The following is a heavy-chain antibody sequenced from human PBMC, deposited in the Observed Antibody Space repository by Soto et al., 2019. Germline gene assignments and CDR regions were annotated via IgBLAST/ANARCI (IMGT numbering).Heavy chain of an antibody. CDR2: IIPLFGTA. Sequence: SVKVSCKASGGTFSSYAISWVRQAPGQGLEWMGGIIPLFGTANYAQKFQGRVTITADESTSTAYMELSSLRSEDTAVYYCARSRYCSSTSCYIGWFAPWGRGTLVTVSS. CDR3: ARSRYCSSTSCYIGWFAP. J-gene: IGHJ5*02. CDR1: GGTFSSYA. D-gene: IGHD2-2*02. V-gene: IGHV1-69*13.